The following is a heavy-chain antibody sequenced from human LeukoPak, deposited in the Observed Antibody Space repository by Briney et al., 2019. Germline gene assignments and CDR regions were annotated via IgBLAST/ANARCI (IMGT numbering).Heavy chain of an antibody. CDR1: GYSISSGYY. D-gene: IGHD3-10*01. CDR2: IYHSGST. V-gene: IGHV4-38-2*02. CDR3: ARGVNYYGSGSYQSAFDY. J-gene: IGHJ4*02. Sequence: PSETLSLTCTVSGYSISSGYYWGWIRQPPGKGLEWIGNIYHSGSTYYNPSLKSRVTISVDKSKNQISLKLSSVTAADTAVYYCARGVNYYGSGSYQSAFDYWGQGTLVTVSS.